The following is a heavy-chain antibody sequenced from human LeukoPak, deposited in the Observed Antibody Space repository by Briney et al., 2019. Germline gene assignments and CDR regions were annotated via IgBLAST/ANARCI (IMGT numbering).Heavy chain of an antibody. CDR2: INGDGSTT. V-gene: IGHV3-74*01. CDR3: AKGDSTSCCRGEVS. Sequence: GGSLRLSCAASGFTFSSYWMHWVRQAPGKGLVWVSRINGDGSTTSYADSVKGRFTISRDNAKNTLYLQMNSLRAEDTAVYYCAKGDSTSCCRGEVSWGQGTLVTVSS. CDR1: GFTFSSYW. J-gene: IGHJ5*02. D-gene: IGHD2-2*01.